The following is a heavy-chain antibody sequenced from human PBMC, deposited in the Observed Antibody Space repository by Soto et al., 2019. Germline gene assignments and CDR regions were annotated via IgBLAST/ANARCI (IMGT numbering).Heavy chain of an antibody. D-gene: IGHD5-12*01. CDR1: GFTFSSYA. Sequence: GGSLRLSCATSGFTFSSYAMSWVRQAPGKGLEWVSAISAGGGSTYYADSVKGRFTISRDNSKNTLYLQMNSLRAEDTAVYYCAKDVDIVATTFDYWGQGTLVTVSS. J-gene: IGHJ4*02. V-gene: IGHV3-23*01. CDR2: ISAGGGST. CDR3: AKDVDIVATTFDY.